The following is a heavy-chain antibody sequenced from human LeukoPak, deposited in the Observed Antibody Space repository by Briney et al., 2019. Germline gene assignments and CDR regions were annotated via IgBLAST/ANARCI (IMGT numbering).Heavy chain of an antibody. CDR2: ISSSGSTM. CDR1: GFTFSSYE. V-gene: IGHV3-48*03. CDR3: ARGSTYYYGSGSYHAPDAFDI. Sequence: PGGSLRLSCAASGFTFSSYEMNWVRQAPGKGLEWVSYISSSGSTMYYADSVKGRFTISRDNAKNSPYLQMNSLRAEDTAVYYCARGSTYYYGSGSYHAPDAFDIWGQGTMVTVSS. J-gene: IGHJ3*02. D-gene: IGHD3-10*01.